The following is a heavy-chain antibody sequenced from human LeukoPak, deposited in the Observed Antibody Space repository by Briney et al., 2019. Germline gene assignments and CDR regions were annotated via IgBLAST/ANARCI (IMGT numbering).Heavy chain of an antibody. V-gene: IGHV1-18*04. D-gene: IGHD2/OR15-2a*01. Sequence: ASVKVSCKASGYTFTSYGISWVRQAPGQGLEWMGWISTYNGNTDYAQKLQGRVTMTTDTSTSTAYMELRSLRSDDTAVYYCARRNVVSFYYGMVVWGKGTTVAVSS. CDR1: GYTFTSYG. J-gene: IGHJ6*04. CDR2: ISTYNGNT. CDR3: ARRNVVSFYYGMVV.